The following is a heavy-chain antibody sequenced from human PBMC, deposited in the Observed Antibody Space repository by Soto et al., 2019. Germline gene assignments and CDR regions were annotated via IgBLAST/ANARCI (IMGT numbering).Heavy chain of an antibody. J-gene: IGHJ4*02. CDR1: GDSIGTTHSY. Sequence: SETLSLTCTVPGDSIGTTHSYWAWIRQSPGKGLEWIGNIHYSGSTYYMPSLRSRVTLSVDTSKNQFSLRLTSVTAEDTAVYYCARHEGNGNVWPLDYWGQGILVT. CDR2: IHYSGST. D-gene: IGHD2-8*01. CDR3: ARHEGNGNVWPLDY. V-gene: IGHV4-39*01.